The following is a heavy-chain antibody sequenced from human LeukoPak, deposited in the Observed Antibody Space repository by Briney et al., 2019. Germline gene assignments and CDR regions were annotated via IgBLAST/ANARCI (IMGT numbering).Heavy chain of an antibody. Sequence: SETLSLTCTVSGGSISSYYWSWIRQPPGRGLEWIGYIYYSGSTNYNPSLKSRVTISVDTSKNHFSLKLSSVTAADTAVYYCARAGMGIWFFDYWGQGTLVTVSS. J-gene: IGHJ4*02. CDR2: IYYSGST. V-gene: IGHV4-59*01. CDR3: ARAGMGIWFFDY. D-gene: IGHD3-10*01. CDR1: GGSISSYY.